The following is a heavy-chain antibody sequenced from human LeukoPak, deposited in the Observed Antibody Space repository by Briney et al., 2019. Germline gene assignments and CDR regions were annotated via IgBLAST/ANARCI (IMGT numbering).Heavy chain of an antibody. V-gene: IGHV3-30-3*01. CDR1: GFTFSGYA. D-gene: IGHD1-26*01. Sequence: PGGSLRLSCAASGFTFSGYAMHWVRQAPGKGLEWVAIISSDGSNKYYADSVKGRFTISRDSSKNTLYLQMNSLTTEDTAVYYCARDRWEWELFDAFDIWGQGTMVTVSS. CDR2: ISSDGSNK. J-gene: IGHJ3*02. CDR3: ARDRWEWELFDAFDI.